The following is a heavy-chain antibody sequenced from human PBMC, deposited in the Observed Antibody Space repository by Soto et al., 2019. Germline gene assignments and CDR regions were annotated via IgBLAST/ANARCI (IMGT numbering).Heavy chain of an antibody. CDR2: ISGSGGST. CDR1: GFTFSSYA. J-gene: IGHJ4*02. V-gene: IGHV3-23*01. CDR3: AKTDHYDFWSGYTNTIDY. Sequence: GESLKISCAASGFTFSSYAMSWVRQAPGKGLEWVSAISGSGGSTYYADSVKGRFTISRDNSKNTLYLQMNSLRAEDTAVYYCAKTDHYDFWSGYTNTIDYWGQGTLVTVSS. D-gene: IGHD3-3*01.